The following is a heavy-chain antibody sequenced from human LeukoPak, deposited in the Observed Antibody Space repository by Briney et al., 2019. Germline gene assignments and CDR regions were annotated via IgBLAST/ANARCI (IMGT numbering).Heavy chain of an antibody. CDR1: GFIFSSCA. CDR3: AKDREHSHGDYFEY. Sequence: GSLRLSCAASGFIFSSCAMIWVRQAPGKGLEWVSSINPGGDRTYYADSVKGRFTISKDHSKNTVSLQMNSLRAEDTAVYYCAKDREHSHGDYFEYWGQGTLVTVSS. D-gene: IGHD1/OR15-1a*01. CDR2: INPGGDRT. J-gene: IGHJ4*02. V-gene: IGHV3-23*01.